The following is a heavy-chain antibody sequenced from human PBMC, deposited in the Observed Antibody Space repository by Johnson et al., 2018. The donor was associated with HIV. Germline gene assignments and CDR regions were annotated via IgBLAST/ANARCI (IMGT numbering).Heavy chain of an antibody. D-gene: IGHD6-13*01. CDR2: VYRAGHT. V-gene: IGHV3-66*01. CDR1: RFTVSGNY. CDR3: AGSGGYPNAFDI. J-gene: IGHJ3*02. Sequence: MLLVESGGGLVQPGGSLRLSCAASRFTVSGNYMTWVRQAPGKGLEWVSVVYRAGHTYYADSVKGRFTISRDNSKNTLFLQMNILRVEDTAVYYCAGSGGYPNAFDIWGQGAMVTVSS.